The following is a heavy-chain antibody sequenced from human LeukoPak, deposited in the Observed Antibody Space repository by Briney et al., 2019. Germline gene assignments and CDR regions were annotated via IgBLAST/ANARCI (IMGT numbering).Heavy chain of an antibody. D-gene: IGHD1-7*01. V-gene: IGHV3-21*01. J-gene: IGHJ6*03. CDR2: ISSSSSYI. CDR3: ARDWNYVSGYYYYYMDV. Sequence: GGSLRLSCAASGFTFSSYSMNWVRQAPGKGLEWVSSISSSSSYIYYADSVKGRFTISRDNAKNSLYLQMNSLRAEDTAVYYCARDWNYVSGYYYYYMDVWGKGTTVTVSS. CDR1: GFTFSSYS.